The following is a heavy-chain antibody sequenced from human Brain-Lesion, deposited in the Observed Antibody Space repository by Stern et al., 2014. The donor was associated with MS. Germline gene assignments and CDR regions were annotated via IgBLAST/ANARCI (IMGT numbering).Heavy chain of an antibody. J-gene: IGHJ6*02. CDR1: GASISNTQW. V-gene: IGHV4-4*02. CDR3: ARDPRRGGLSGYYHGLDV. Sequence: VQLVESGPGLVKPSGTLSLTCAISGASISNTQWWTWVRQSPGKGLEWIGEIYQSGSANYTPSLRSRVTISVDRSKNSFSLKLNSVTAADTAVYYCARDPRRGGLSGYYHGLDVWGPGTTVTVSS. CDR2: IYQSGSA. D-gene: IGHD2/OR15-2a*01.